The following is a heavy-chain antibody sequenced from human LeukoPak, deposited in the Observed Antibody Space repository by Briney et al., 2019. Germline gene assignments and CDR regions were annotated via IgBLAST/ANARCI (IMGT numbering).Heavy chain of an antibody. CDR1: GFTFSSYA. D-gene: IGHD2-15*01. V-gene: IGHV3-30*09. J-gene: IGHJ3*02. Sequence: QPGRSLRLSCAASGFTFSSYAMHWVRQAPGKGLGWVAVISYDGSNKYYADSVKGRFAISRDNSKNTLYLQMNSLRAEDTAAYYCARDHRWYCSGGSCYSSAFDIWGQGTVVTVSS. CDR2: ISYDGSNK. CDR3: ARDHRWYCSGGSCYSSAFDI.